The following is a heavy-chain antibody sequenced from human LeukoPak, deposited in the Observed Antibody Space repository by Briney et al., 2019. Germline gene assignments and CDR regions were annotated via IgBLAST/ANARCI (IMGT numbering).Heavy chain of an antibody. J-gene: IGHJ4*02. Sequence: ASVKVSCKASGYTFTSYYMHWVRQAPGQGLECLGIINPSGGSTTYAQKFQGRVTMTRDMSTSTVYMELSSLRSEDTAVYYCARDLYTYGPGGYWGQGTLVTVSS. D-gene: IGHD5-18*01. CDR1: GYTFTSYY. CDR3: ARDLYTYGPGGY. CDR2: INPSGGST. V-gene: IGHV1-46*01.